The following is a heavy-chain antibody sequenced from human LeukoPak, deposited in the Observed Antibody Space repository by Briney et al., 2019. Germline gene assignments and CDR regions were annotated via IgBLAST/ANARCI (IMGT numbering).Heavy chain of an antibody. J-gene: IGHJ1*01. CDR3: ARVVGVAGNQH. CDR2: ISSSSSYI. CDR1: GFTFSSYS. Sequence: KPGGSLRLSCAASGFTFSSYSMNWVRQAPGKGLEWVSSISSSSSYIYYADSVKGRFTISRDNAKNSLYLQMNSLRAGDTAVYYCARVVGVAGNQHWGQGTLVTVSS. V-gene: IGHV3-21*01. D-gene: IGHD6-19*01.